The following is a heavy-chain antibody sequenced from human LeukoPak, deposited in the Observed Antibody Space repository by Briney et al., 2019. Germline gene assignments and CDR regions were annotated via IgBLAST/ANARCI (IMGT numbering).Heavy chain of an antibody. CDR3: ARGCPSGGSCYSAPFDY. CDR2: ISYDGSDK. D-gene: IGHD2-15*01. V-gene: IGHV3-30*03. Sequence: GGSLRLSCAASGFTFSGYGMHWVRQAPGKGLEWVALISYDGSDKYYADSVKGRFTISRDNSKNTLYLQMGSLRAEDMAVYYCARGCPSGGSCYSAPFDYWGQGTLVTVSS. CDR1: GFTFSGYG. J-gene: IGHJ4*02.